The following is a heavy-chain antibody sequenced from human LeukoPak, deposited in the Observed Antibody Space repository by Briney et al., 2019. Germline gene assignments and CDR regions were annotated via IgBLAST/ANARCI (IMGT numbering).Heavy chain of an antibody. CDR3: ARQSSGRYSGPFDY. D-gene: IGHD1-26*01. V-gene: IGHV3-7*01. J-gene: IGHJ4*02. CDR1: GFTFSSYW. Sequence: GGSLRLSCAASGFTFSSYWMSWVRQAPGRGLEWVASIKQDGSEKYYVDSVKGRFTISRDNAKNSLYLQMNSLRAEDTAVYCCARQSSGRYSGPFDYWGLGTLVTVSS. CDR2: IKQDGSEK.